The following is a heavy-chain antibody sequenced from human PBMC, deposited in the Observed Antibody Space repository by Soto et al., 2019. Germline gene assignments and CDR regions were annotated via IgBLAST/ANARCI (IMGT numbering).Heavy chain of an antibody. CDR3: ARAHHGDYSSDY. CDR2: ISAYNGNT. CDR1: GYTFPSYG. V-gene: IGHV1-18*01. D-gene: IGHD2-21*02. Sequence: QVQLVQSGAEVKKPGASVRVSCKASGYTFPSYGISWVRQAPGQGLEWMGWISAYNGNTNYAQKLQGRVTMTTDTSTSTAYMELRSLTSDDPAVYYCARAHHGDYSSDYWGQGTLVTVSS. J-gene: IGHJ4*02.